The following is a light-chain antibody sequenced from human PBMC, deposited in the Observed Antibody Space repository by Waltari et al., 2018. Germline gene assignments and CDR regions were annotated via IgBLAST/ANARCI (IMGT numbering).Light chain of an antibody. CDR1: QSVLYSSTNKNY. CDR2: WAS. J-gene: IGKJ1*01. CDR3: QQYYAVRRT. V-gene: IGKV4-1*01. Sequence: DIVMTQSPAFLAVPLGERATINCKSSQSVLYSSTNKNYLAWYQQKPGHPPKLLIHWASNRETGVPDRFSGSGSGTDFTLTISSLQAEDVAVYYCQQYYAVRRTFGQGTKVEV.